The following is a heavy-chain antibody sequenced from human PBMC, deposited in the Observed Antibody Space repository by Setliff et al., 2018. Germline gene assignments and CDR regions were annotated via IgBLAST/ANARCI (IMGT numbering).Heavy chain of an antibody. CDR3: ARVGYYDSSGYSFAFDI. CDR1: GFTFSSDP. Sequence: LRLSCAASGFTFSSDPMNWVRQAPGKGLEWVGNIGHTGSINYNPSLKSRVTISVDTSKNQFSLKLSSVTAADTAVYYCARVGYYDSSGYSFAFDIWGQGTMVTVSS. V-gene: IGHV4-30-2*05. D-gene: IGHD3-22*01. CDR2: IGHTGSI. J-gene: IGHJ3*02.